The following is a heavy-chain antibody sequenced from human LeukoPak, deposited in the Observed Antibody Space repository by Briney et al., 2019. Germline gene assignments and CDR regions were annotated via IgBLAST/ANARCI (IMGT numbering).Heavy chain of an antibody. Sequence: GGTLRLSCAASGFTFSSYGMHWVRQAPGKGLEWVAFIRYDGSNKYYADSVKGRFTISRDNSKNTLYLQMNSLRAEDTAVYYCAKVFWSGSWNAFDIWGQGTMVTVSS. CDR2: IRYDGSNK. CDR3: AKVFWSGSWNAFDI. CDR1: GFTFSSYG. J-gene: IGHJ3*02. V-gene: IGHV3-30*02. D-gene: IGHD3-3*01.